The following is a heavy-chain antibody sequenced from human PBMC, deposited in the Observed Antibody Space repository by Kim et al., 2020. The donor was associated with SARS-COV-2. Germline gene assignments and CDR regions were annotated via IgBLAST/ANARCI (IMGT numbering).Heavy chain of an antibody. Sequence: VGSLRLSCEVSGDTLSGSTMHWVRQPSGKGLEWFGHVRSRGHNYATAYSASVKDRFTVSRDDSKNTAYLQMNRLRAEDTALYYCARQDWTTGLLFWGQGALVTVSS. J-gene: IGHJ4*02. V-gene: IGHV3-73*01. CDR1: GDTLSGST. CDR2: VRSRGHNYAT. CDR3: ARQDWTTGLLF. D-gene: IGHD4-17*01.